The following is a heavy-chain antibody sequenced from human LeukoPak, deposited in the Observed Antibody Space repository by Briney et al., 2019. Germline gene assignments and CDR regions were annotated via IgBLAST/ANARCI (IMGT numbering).Heavy chain of an antibody. D-gene: IGHD4-23*01. CDR3: ARTPSSTVGPYYYYYMDV. Sequence: GGSLRLSCAASGLTFSSYWMSWVRQAPGKGLEWVANVKQDGSEKYYVDSVKGRFTISRDNAKNSLYLQMNSLRAEDTAVYYCARTPSSTVGPYYYYYMDVWGKGTTVTVSS. CDR2: VKQDGSEK. CDR1: GLTFSSYW. J-gene: IGHJ6*03. V-gene: IGHV3-7*01.